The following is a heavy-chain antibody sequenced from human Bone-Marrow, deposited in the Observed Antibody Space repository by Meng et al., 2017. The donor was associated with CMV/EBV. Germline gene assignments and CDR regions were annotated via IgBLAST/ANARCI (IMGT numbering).Heavy chain of an antibody. CDR2: MNPNSGNT. CDR1: GYTFTSYD. CDR3: ARVKGIATTLYYFDD. J-gene: IGHJ4*02. Sequence: ASVKVSCKASGYTFTSYDINWVRQAPGQGLEWMGWMNPNSGNTGYAQKLQGRVTMTTDTSTSTAYMELRSLRSDDTAVHYCARVKGIATTLYYFDDWGQGTLVTVSS. D-gene: IGHD6-13*01. V-gene: IGHV1-8*02.